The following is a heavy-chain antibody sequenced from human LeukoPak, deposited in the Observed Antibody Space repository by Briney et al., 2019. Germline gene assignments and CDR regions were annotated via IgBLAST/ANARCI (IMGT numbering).Heavy chain of an antibody. J-gene: IGHJ6*03. Sequence: SETLSLTCAVYGGSFSGYYWSWIRQPPRKGLEWIGEINHSGSTNYNPSLKSRVTISVDTSKNQFSLKLSSVTAADTAVYYCARVRRGHYMDVWGKGTTVTVSS. CDR2: INHSGST. V-gene: IGHV4-34*01. CDR3: ARVRRGHYMDV. D-gene: IGHD3-16*01. CDR1: GGSFSGYY.